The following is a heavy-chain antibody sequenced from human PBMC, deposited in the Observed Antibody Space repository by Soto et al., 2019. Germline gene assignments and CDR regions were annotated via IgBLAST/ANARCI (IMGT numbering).Heavy chain of an antibody. D-gene: IGHD3-22*01. Sequence: GGSLRLSCAASGFTFSVHGLHWVRQAPGKGLEWVALIWHDGSRKYHAESVKGRFSISRDNSKNTLYLEMNNVRAEDTAMYYCARDDSEGDYYDSIDYWGQGTLVTVSS. CDR1: GFTFSVHG. V-gene: IGHV3-33*01. CDR3: ARDDSEGDYYDSIDY. CDR2: IWHDGSRK. J-gene: IGHJ4*02.